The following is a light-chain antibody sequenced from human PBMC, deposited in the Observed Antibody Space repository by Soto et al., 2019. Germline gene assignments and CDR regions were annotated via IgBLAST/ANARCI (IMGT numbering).Light chain of an antibody. CDR3: LQHYSYPNT. J-gene: IGKJ2*01. Sequence: DIQMPHSPSSQSASVGVKVAFTSRASQDIRNELGWYQQKSGEAPKRVIFAASTLQRGVPPRFRGSGSGTEFTLTITDLQPEDFATYYCLQHYSYPNTFGQGTKLDI. CDR1: QDIRNE. V-gene: IGKV1-17*02. CDR2: AAS.